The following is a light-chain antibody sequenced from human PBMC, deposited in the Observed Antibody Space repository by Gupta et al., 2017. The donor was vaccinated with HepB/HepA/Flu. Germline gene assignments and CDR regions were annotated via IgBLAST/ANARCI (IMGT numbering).Light chain of an antibody. CDR1: QSVNSLY. V-gene: IGKV3-20*01. CDR2: GAS. Sequence: IVLTHSPGTLSLSPGERATLSCRASQSVNSLYLAWYRQKPGQPPRLLIYGASSRATGIPDRFSGSGSGTDFTLTISRLKPEDLAVYYCHQYSSSPRTFGQGTKVEIK. J-gene: IGKJ1*01. CDR3: HQYSSSPRT.